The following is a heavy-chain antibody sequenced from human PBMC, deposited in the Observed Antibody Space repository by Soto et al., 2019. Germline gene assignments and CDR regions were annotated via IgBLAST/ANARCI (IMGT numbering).Heavy chain of an antibody. CDR3: ARNRNPSSKIYGMDV. J-gene: IGHJ6*02. D-gene: IGHD6-6*01. CDR1: GLTFTTYS. Sequence: EVQLVESGGGLVEPGGSLRLSCAPSGLTFTTYSMNWVRQAPGKGLEWVSSISSGSDYIYYAESVKGRFTISRDNAKNSLYLQMNSLRADDPAVYYCARNRNPSSKIYGMDVWGQGTTVTVS. CDR2: ISSGSDYI. V-gene: IGHV3-21*01.